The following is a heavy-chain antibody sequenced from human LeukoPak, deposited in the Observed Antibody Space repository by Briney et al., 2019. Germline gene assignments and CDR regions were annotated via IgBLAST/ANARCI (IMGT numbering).Heavy chain of an antibody. J-gene: IGHJ3*02. D-gene: IGHD3-10*01. CDR3: VKGGYYGSGSPPEI. Sequence: GGSLRLSCSASGFTFSSYAMHWVRQAPGKGLEYASTIGSNGGTIYYADSVKGRFTISRDNSKNTLYLQMSSLRPEDTAVYYCVKGGYYGSGSPPEIWGQGTMVTVSS. CDR1: GFTFSSYA. CDR2: IGSNGGTI. V-gene: IGHV3-64D*09.